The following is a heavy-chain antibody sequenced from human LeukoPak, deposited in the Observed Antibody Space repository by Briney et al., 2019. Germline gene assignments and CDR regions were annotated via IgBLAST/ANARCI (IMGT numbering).Heavy chain of an antibody. D-gene: IGHD3-10*01. Sequence: AGGSLRLSCAASGFTFSSNAMSWVRQAPGQGLEWVSALSGSGGSTYYADSVKGRFTISRDNSKNTLYLQMNSLRAEDTAVYYCAKDETGQIWFGELSYWGQGTLVTVSS. CDR2: LSGSGGST. CDR3: AKDETGQIWFGELSY. CDR1: GFTFSSNA. J-gene: IGHJ4*02. V-gene: IGHV3-23*01.